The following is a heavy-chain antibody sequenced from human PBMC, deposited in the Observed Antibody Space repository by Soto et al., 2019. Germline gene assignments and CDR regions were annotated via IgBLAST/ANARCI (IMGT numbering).Heavy chain of an antibody. CDR2: TITMFNTV. Sequence: QVQLVQSGAEMKNPGSSVTVSCKASGGTFSSDAICWVRQAPGQGLEWMGGTITMFNTVHYAQKFLGRVTITADESMSTAYMELNSLRFEDTAVYYCVRYGLYGSRDYWGQGNLVTVSS. J-gene: IGHJ4*02. CDR3: VRYGLYGSRDY. D-gene: IGHD4-17*01. V-gene: IGHV1-69*01. CDR1: GGTFSSDA.